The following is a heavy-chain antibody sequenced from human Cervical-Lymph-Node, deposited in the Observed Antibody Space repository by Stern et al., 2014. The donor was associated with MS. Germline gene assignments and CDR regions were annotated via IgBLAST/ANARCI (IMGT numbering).Heavy chain of an antibody. D-gene: IGHD3-16*02. CDR1: GFTFSSYA. CDR3: AKDLAFGGVIDGYYFDY. V-gene: IGHV3-23*04. J-gene: IGHJ4*02. CDR2: ISGSGGST. Sequence: EVQLVESGGGLVQPGGSLRLSCAASGFTFSSYAMSWVRQAPGKGLEWVSAISGSGGSTYYADSVKGRFTISRDNSKNTLYLQMNSLRAEDTAVYYCAKDLAFGGVIDGYYFDYWGQGTLVTVSS.